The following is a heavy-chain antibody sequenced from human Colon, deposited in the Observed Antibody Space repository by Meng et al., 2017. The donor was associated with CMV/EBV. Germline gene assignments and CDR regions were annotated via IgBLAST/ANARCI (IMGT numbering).Heavy chain of an antibody. CDR1: GFSLNTYEVG. Sequence: QISLKESGPTPLKPTQTLTLTCTFSGFSLNTYEVGVGWFRQPPGKAPEWLALIYWDDDKRYRSSLGNRLTLTHDASKNQVVLTMTDMDPVDTATYYCAHKSLPAAFFDYWSQGTLVTVSS. CDR2: IYWDDDK. CDR3: AHKSLPAAFFDY. D-gene: IGHD2-2*01. V-gene: IGHV2-5*02. J-gene: IGHJ4*02.